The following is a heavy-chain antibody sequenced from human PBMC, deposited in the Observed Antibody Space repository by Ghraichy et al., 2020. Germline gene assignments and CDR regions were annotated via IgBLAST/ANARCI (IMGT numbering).Heavy chain of an antibody. CDR1: GFTFSSYS. CDR2: ISSSSSTI. J-gene: IGHJ6*02. Sequence: GESLNISCAASGFTFSSYSMNWVRQAPGKGLEWVSYISSSSSTIYYADSVKGRFTISRDNAKNSLYLQMNSLRAEDTAVYYCYGTGDDYGGSPTYGMDVWGQGTTVTVSS. D-gene: IGHD4-23*01. CDR3: YGTGDDYGGSPTYGMDV. V-gene: IGHV3-48*01.